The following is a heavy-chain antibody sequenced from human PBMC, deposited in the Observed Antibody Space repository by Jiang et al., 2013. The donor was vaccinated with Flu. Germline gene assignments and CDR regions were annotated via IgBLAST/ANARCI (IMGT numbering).Heavy chain of an antibody. CDR2: INHSGST. J-gene: IGHJ6*02. CDR1: GGSFTSYY. V-gene: IGHV4-34*01. Sequence: LLKPSETLSLTCAVYGGSFTSYYWTWIRQPPGKGLEWIGEINHSGSTNYNPSLKSRVTISVDTSKNQFSLKLSSVTAADTAVYYCARRSSRLYDFWSGPSLGATLDGMDVWGQGTTVTVSS. CDR3: ARRSSRLYDFWSGPSLGATLDGMDV. D-gene: IGHD3-3*01.